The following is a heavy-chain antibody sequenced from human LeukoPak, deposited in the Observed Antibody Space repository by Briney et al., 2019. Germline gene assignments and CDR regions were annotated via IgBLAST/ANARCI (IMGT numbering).Heavy chain of an antibody. D-gene: IGHD1-1*01. Sequence: ASVKVSCKASGYTFTGYYMHWVRQAPGHGLEWMGWINPNSGGTNYAQKFQGWVTMTRDTSISTAYMELSRLRSDDTAVYYCARDLSGTTPDSYYYYGMDVWGQGTTVTVSS. J-gene: IGHJ6*02. CDR1: GYTFTGYY. V-gene: IGHV1-2*04. CDR2: INPNSGGT. CDR3: ARDLSGTTPDSYYYYGMDV.